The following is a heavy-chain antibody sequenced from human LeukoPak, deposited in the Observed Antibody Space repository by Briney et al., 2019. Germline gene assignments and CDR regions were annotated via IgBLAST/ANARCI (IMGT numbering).Heavy chain of an antibody. Sequence: QPGGSLRLSCAASGFTFSRYSMNWVRQAPGKGLEWVSYISSGSSTIYYADSVKGRFTISRDNAKSSLYLQMNSLRDEDTAVYYCLIGNYGGNSPFDYWGQGTLVTVSS. V-gene: IGHV3-48*02. J-gene: IGHJ4*02. CDR1: GFTFSRYS. CDR3: LIGNYGGNSPFDY. D-gene: IGHD4-23*01. CDR2: ISSGSSTI.